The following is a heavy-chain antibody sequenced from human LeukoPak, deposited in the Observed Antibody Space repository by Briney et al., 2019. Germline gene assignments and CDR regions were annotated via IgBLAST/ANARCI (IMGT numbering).Heavy chain of an antibody. CDR1: GFNLNTYW. CDR3: VRVTLIREGFDL. CDR2: ISSDGTST. J-gene: IGHJ4*02. V-gene: IGHV3-74*01. Sequence: PGGSLRLSCAASGFNLNTYWIHWVRQTPGKGLVWVARISSDGTSTDYADFVEGRFTISRDNAKNTLYLQMNSLRVDDTAVYYCVRVTLIREGFDLWGQGTLVTVSS. D-gene: IGHD3-10*01.